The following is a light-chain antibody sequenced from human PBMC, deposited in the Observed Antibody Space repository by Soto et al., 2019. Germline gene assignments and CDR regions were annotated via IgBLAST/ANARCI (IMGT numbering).Light chain of an antibody. J-gene: IGKJ1*01. CDR3: QQFDGSPWT. CDR1: QSGSSSY. V-gene: IGKV3-20*01. CDR2: RSS. Sequence: EVVLTQSPGILSLSPGERATLSCRASQSGSSSYFAWYQQKPGQAPRLLLYRSSTRATGVRERFSGSVSGTDFTLTISRLEPEDFAVYYCQQFDGSPWTFGQGPTVEI.